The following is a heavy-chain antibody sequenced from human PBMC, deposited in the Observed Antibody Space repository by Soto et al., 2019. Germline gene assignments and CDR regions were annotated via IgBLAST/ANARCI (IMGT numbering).Heavy chain of an antibody. D-gene: IGHD1-26*01. J-gene: IGHJ6*03. CDR2: INHGRST. CDR3: AGGGVRPATFYYFMDV. V-gene: IGHV4-34*01. CDR1: GGSFSGYY. Sequence: SETLSLTCAVYGGSFSGYYWSWLRQPPGKGLEWIGEINHGRSTTYNPSLESRVTISVDTSKNQFSLKMNSVTAADTAIYYCAGGGVRPATFYYFMDVWDTGTTVTVSS.